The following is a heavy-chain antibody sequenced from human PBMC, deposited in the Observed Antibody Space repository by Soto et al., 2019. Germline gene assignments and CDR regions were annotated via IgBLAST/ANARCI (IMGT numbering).Heavy chain of an antibody. CDR2: ITGSADTT. CDR3: ARDPLKYSSDWCVNWFGP. V-gene: IGHV3-23*01. J-gene: IGHJ5*02. Sequence: GGSLRLSCAASGFDFSSYAISWVRQAPGKGLEWVSGITGSADTTYYTDSVKGRFTISRDNSKNTVYLQMNSLRVEDTALYYCARDPLKYSSDWCVNWFGPWGQGTLVTVSS. D-gene: IGHD6-13*01. CDR1: GFDFSSYA.